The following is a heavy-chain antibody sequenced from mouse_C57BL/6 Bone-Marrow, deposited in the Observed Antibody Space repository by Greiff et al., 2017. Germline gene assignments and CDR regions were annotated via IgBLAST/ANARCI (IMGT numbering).Heavy chain of an antibody. D-gene: IGHD1-1*01. Sequence: DVKLVESGGGLVKPGGSLKLSCAASGFTFSSYAMSWVRQTPEKRLEWVATISDGGSYTYYPDNVKGRFTISRDNAKNNLYLQMSHLKSEDTAMYYCARDPPYYYGSSYWGQGTTLTVSS. CDR2: ISDGGSYT. J-gene: IGHJ2*01. CDR1: GFTFSSYA. V-gene: IGHV5-4*01. CDR3: ARDPPYYYGSSY.